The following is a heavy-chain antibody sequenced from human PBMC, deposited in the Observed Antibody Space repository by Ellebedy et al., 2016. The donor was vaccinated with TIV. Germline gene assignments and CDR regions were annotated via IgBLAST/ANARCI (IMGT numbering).Heavy chain of an antibody. D-gene: IGHD1-14*01. CDR2: IGTAGDT. CDR1: GFTFSSYD. Sequence: GESLKISCAASGFTFSSYDMHWVRQVTGKGLEWVSAIGTAGDTYYPGSVKGRFTTSRENAKNSLYLQMNSLRAGDTAVYYCARATEGLDYWGQGTLVTVSS. J-gene: IGHJ4*02. V-gene: IGHV3-13*01. CDR3: ARATEGLDY.